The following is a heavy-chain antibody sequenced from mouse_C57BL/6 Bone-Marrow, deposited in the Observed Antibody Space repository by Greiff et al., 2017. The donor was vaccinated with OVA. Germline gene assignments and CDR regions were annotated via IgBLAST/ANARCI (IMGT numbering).Heavy chain of an antibody. J-gene: IGHJ3*01. D-gene: IGHD3-2*02. CDR2: IHPNSGST. Sequence: QVQLQQPGAELVKPGASVKLSCKASGYTFTSYWMHWVKQRPGQGLEWIGMIHPNSGSTNYNEKFKSKATLTVDKSSSTAYMQLSSLTSEDSAVYYCALPTAQATLAYWGQGTLVTVSA. V-gene: IGHV1-64*01. CDR3: ALPTAQATLAY. CDR1: GYTFTSYW.